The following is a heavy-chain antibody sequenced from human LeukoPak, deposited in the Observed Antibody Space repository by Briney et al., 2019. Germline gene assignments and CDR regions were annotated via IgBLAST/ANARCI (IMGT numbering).Heavy chain of an antibody. CDR2: INHSGST. CDR3: ARVPSITMVRGVKDY. Sequence: PSETLSLTCAVYGGSFSGYYWSWIRQPPGKGLEWIGEINHSGSTNYNPSLKSRVTISVDTPKNQFSLKLSSVTAADTAVYYCARVPSITMVRGVKDYWGQGTLVTVSS. CDR1: GGSFSGYY. V-gene: IGHV4-34*01. J-gene: IGHJ4*02. D-gene: IGHD3-10*01.